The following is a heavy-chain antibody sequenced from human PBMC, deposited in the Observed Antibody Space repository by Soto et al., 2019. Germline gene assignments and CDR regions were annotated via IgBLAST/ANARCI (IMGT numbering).Heavy chain of an antibody. D-gene: IGHD3-3*01. V-gene: IGHV1-46*01. CDR3: ARVPASVYYDFWSGPSGMDV. CDR1: GYTFTSYY. Sequence: ASVKVSCKASGYTFTSYYMRWVRQAPGQGLEWMGIINPSGGSTSYAQKFQGRVTMTRDTSTSTVYMELSSLRSEDTAVYYCARVPASVYYDFWSGPSGMDVWGQGTTVTVSS. CDR2: INPSGGST. J-gene: IGHJ6*02.